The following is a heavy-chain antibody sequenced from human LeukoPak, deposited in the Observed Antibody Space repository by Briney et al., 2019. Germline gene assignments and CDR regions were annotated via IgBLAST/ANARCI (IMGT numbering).Heavy chain of an antibody. CDR3: ALWSYSGSYLNDY. CDR2: IWYDGSNK. J-gene: IGHJ4*02. D-gene: IGHD1-26*01. CDR1: GFTFSSDG. Sequence: GGSLRLSCAASGFTFSSDGMYWVRQDPGKGLEWVAIIWYDGSNKYYADSVKGRFTISRDNSKNTLYLQMNSLRAEDTAVYYCALWSYSGSYLNDYWGQGTLVTGSS. V-gene: IGHV3-30*02.